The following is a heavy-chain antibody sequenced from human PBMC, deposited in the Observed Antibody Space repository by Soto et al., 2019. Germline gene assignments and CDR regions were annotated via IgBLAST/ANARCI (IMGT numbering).Heavy chain of an antibody. J-gene: IGHJ6*02. CDR3: AKCVTQLVRTYYYYGMDV. Sequence: TGGSLRLSCAASEFTFSNYAMNWVRQAPGKGLEWVSGISGLGGSTYYADSAKGRFTISRDNSENTLYLQMNSLRAEDTAVYYCAKCVTQLVRTYYYYGMDVWGQGTTVTVSS. D-gene: IGHD6-13*01. CDR2: ISGLGGST. V-gene: IGHV3-23*01. CDR1: EFTFSNYA.